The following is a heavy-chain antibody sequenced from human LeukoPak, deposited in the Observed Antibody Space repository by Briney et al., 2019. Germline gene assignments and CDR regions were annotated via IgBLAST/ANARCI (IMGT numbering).Heavy chain of an antibody. Sequence: SETLSLTCTVSGGSISSGVHYWTWIRQLPGKGLEWIGYIFYSGSTNYNPSLKSRVTISADTSKNQVSLTLSSVTAADTAVYYCARHPELYFFDYWGQGTLVTVSS. CDR2: IFYSGST. V-gene: IGHV4-61*08. J-gene: IGHJ4*02. D-gene: IGHD3-10*01. CDR3: ARHPELYFFDY. CDR1: GGSISSGVHY.